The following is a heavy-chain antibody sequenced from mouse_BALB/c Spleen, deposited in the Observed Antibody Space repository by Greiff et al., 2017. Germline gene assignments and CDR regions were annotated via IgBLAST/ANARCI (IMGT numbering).Heavy chain of an antibody. CDR3: ARWEDLYYYGSSYDAMDY. Sequence: VQLKESGPELVKPGASVKISCKASGYAFSSSWMNWVKQRPGQGLEWIGRIYPGDGDTNYNGKFKGKATLTADKSSSTAYMQLSSLTSVDSAVYFCARWEDLYYYGSSYDAMDYWGQGTSVTVSS. V-gene: IGHV1-82*01. D-gene: IGHD1-1*01. J-gene: IGHJ4*01. CDR2: IYPGDGDT. CDR1: GYAFSSSW.